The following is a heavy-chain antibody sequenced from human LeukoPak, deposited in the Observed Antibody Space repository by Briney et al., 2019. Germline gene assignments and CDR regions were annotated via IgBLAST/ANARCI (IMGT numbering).Heavy chain of an antibody. V-gene: IGHV3-30-3*01. D-gene: IGHD6-13*01. J-gene: IGHJ1*01. Sequence: GGSLRLSCEGSAFIFSGHWMNWVRQTPGKGLEWVAVISYDGSNKYYADSVEGRFTISRDNSKNTLYLQMNSLRAEDTAVYYCAIAAAVNREYFQHWGQGTLVTVSS. CDR3: AIAAAVNREYFQH. CDR1: AFIFSGHW. CDR2: ISYDGSNK.